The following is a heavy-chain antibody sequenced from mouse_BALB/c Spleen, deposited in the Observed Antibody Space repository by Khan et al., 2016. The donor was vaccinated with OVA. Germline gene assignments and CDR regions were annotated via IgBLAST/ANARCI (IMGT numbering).Heavy chain of an antibody. J-gene: IGHJ3*01. CDR3: VRDYWDVLAY. V-gene: IGHV14-3*02. CDR1: GFNIKDTY. CDR2: IDPANGNT. D-gene: IGHD4-1*01. Sequence: EVQLQESGAELVKPGASVKLSCTASGFNIKDTYMHWVKQRPEQGLEWIGRIDPANGNTKCDPKFQGKATITADTSSNTAYLQLSSLTSEDTAVYYCVRDYWDVLAYWGQGTLVTVSA.